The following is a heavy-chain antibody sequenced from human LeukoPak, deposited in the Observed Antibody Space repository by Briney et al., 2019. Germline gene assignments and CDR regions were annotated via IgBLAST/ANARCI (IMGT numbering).Heavy chain of an antibody. D-gene: IGHD4-17*01. Sequence: SETLSLTCTVSGGSMSSSSFYWGWVRQPPGKGLERIGSIYYSGSTYYSPSLKSRVTISVDTSKNQFSLKLSSVTAADTAVYFCARSGSLRCSFDYWGQGTLVTVSS. CDR3: ARSGSLRCSFDY. J-gene: IGHJ4*02. CDR2: IYYSGST. V-gene: IGHV4-39*07. CDR1: GGSMSSSSFY.